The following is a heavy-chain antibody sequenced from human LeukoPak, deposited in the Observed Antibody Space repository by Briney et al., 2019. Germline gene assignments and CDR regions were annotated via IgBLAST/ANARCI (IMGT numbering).Heavy chain of an antibody. CDR1: GYAFTIYD. V-gene: IGHV1-18*01. CDR2: ISAYNGNT. Sequence: ASVNVSCKASGYAFTIYDISWGRQAPGQGLEWMGWISAYNGNTNYAQKLQGRVTMTTDTSTSTDYMELRSLRSDDTAVYYCARAPDWFDPWGQGTLVTVSS. CDR3: ARAPDWFDP. J-gene: IGHJ5*02. D-gene: IGHD1-14*01.